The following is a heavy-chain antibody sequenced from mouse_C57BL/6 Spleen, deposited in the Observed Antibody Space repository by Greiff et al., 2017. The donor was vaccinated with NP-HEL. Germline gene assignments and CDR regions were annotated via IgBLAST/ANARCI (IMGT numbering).Heavy chain of an antibody. J-gene: IGHJ1*03. CDR2: IHPNSGST. CDR3: ARAGPYWYFDV. Sequence: VQLQQPGAELVKPGASVKLSCKASGYTFTSYWMPWVKQRPGQGLEWIGMIHPNSGSTNYNEKFKSKATLTVDKSSSTAYMQLSSLTSEDSAVYYCARAGPYWYFDVWGTGTTVTVSS. V-gene: IGHV1-64*01. D-gene: IGHD4-1*01. CDR1: GYTFTSYW.